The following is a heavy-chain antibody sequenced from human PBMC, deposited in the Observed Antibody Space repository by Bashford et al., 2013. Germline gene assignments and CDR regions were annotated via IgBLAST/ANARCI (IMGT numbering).Heavy chain of an antibody. CDR1: GGSVSSGSYY. J-gene: IGHJ6*02. Sequence: SETLSLTCTVSGGSVSSGSYYWSWSPARPREGTGVDWYIYTVEHQLQPSLKRRITISIDMSRNQFSLKLISVTAADTAVYYCARASRCSGGNCHFKDYSYYGMDVWGQGTTVTVSS. V-gene: IGHV4-61*01. D-gene: IGHD2-15*01. CDR3: ARASRCSGGNCHFKDYSYYGMDV. CDR2: IYTVEH.